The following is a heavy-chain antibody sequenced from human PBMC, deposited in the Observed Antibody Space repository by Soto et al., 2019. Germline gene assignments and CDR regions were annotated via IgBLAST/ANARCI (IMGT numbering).Heavy chain of an antibody. J-gene: IGHJ4*02. CDR3: VKSAGGRGPYSSSWILKYYFDY. V-gene: IGHV3-64D*08. D-gene: IGHD6-13*01. CDR1: GFTFSSYA. Sequence: PGGSLRLSCSASGFTFSSYAMHWVRQAPGKGLEYVSAISSNGGSTYYADSVKGRFTISRDNSKNTLYLQMSSLRAEDTAVYYCVKSAGGRGPYSSSWILKYYFDYWGQGTLVTVSS. CDR2: ISSNGGST.